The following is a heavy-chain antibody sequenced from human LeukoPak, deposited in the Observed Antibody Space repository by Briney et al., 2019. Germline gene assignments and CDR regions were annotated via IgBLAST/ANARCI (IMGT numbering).Heavy chain of an antibody. CDR2: IYYSGST. D-gene: IGHD6-13*01. J-gene: IGHJ6*03. CDR1: GGSISSGDYY. Sequence: SQTLSLTCTVSGGSISSGDYYWSWICQPPGKGLEWIGYIYYSGSTYYNPSLKSRVTISVDTSKNQFSLKLSSVTAADTAVYYCAREAAAARWGWYMDVWGKGTTVTVSS. V-gene: IGHV4-30-4*08. CDR3: AREAAAARWGWYMDV.